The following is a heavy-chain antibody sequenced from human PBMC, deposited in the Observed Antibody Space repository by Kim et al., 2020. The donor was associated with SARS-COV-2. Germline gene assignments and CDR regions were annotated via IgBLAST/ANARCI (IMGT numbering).Heavy chain of an antibody. J-gene: IGHJ3*02. V-gene: IGHV4-59*13. D-gene: IGHD4-17*01. CDR1: GASIRSYY. Sequence: SETLSLTCAVSGASIRSYYWTWIRQPPGKGLEWIGYIYYSGSSNYNPSLKSRVTISVDTSKNQFSLKLSSVTAADTAMYYCAMYGDRDSFDIWGQGTMVTVSS. CDR3: AMYGDRDSFDI. CDR2: IYYSGSS.